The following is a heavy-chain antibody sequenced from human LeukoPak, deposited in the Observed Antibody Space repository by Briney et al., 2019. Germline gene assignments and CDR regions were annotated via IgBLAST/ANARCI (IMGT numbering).Heavy chain of an antibody. V-gene: IGHV4-39*01. CDR1: GGSISSSSYY. CDR3: ARQTIAVAPFDY. D-gene: IGHD6-19*01. CDR2: IYYSGST. Sequence: SQTLSLTCTVSGGSISSSSYYWGWIRQPPGKGLEWIGSIYYSGSTYYHPSLKSRVTISVDPSKTQFSLKLSSVTAADTAVYYCARQTIAVAPFDYWGQGTLVTVSS. J-gene: IGHJ4*02.